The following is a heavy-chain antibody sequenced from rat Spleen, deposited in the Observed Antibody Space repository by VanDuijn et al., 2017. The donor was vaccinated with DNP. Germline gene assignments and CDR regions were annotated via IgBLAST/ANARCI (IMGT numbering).Heavy chain of an antibody. CDR3: ATHDSATDYYYGALDA. V-gene: IGHV5S10*01. Sequence: EVQLVESGGGSVQPGRSLKLSCAASGFTFSDYNMAWVRQAPNKGLEWVATVVSDGVITYYGDSGKGRFTISRDNAKSTLYLQMDSLRSEDTATYYCATHDSATDYYYGALDAWGQGTSVTVSS. J-gene: IGHJ4*01. D-gene: IGHD1-6*01. CDR1: GFTFSDYN. CDR2: VVSDGVIT.